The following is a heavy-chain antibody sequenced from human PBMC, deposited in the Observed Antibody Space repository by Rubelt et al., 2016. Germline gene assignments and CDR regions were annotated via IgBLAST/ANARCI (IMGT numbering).Heavy chain of an antibody. CDR2: IYYSWST. Sequence: QLQLQESGPGLVKPSETLSLTCTVSGGSISSSSYYWGWIRQPPGKGLEWIGSIYYSWSTYYNPSLKSRVTISVDTSKNQFSLKLSSVTAAETAVYYCARLGYYYGMDVWGQGTTVTVSS. CDR1: GGSISSSSYY. V-gene: IGHV4-39*01. CDR3: ARLGYYYGMDV. J-gene: IGHJ6*02. D-gene: IGHD3-16*01.